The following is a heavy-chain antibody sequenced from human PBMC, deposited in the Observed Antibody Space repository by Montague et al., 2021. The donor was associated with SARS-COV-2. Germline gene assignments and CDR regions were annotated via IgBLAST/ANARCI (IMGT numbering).Heavy chain of an antibody. Sequence: SETLSLTCAVYGGSFSGYYWSWIRQPPGKGLEWIGEINHSGGTNYNPSLKSRVTISVDTSKNQFSLKLSSVTAADTAVYYCARGMRRPYYYYYGMDVWGQGTTVTVSS. J-gene: IGHJ6*02. CDR1: GGSFSGYY. CDR3: ARGMRRPYYYYYGMDV. CDR2: INHSGGT. V-gene: IGHV4-34*01.